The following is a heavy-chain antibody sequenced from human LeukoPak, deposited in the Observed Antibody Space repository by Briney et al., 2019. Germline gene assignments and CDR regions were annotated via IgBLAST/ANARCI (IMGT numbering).Heavy chain of an antibody. Sequence: PGGSLRLSCAASGFTFSSYEMNWVLQAPGKGLEWVSYISSSGTTIYYADSVKGRFTISRDNAKNSLYLQMNSLRAEDTAVYYCAIGLFEEQQPYWGQGTLVTVSS. CDR2: ISSSGTTI. CDR1: GFTFSSYE. J-gene: IGHJ4*02. D-gene: IGHD6-13*01. V-gene: IGHV3-48*03. CDR3: AIGLFEEQQPY.